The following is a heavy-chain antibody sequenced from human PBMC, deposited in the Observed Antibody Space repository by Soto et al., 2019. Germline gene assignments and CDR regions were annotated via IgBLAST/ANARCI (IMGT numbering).Heavy chain of an antibody. CDR2: IDGSGYST. CDR1: GFTFSNYA. J-gene: IGHJ5*02. CDR3: AKDNVAPYSSGWEIRFDP. V-gene: IGHV3-23*01. Sequence: GGSLRLSCAASGFTFSNYAMGWVRQAPGKGLEWVSSIDGSGYSTYYADSVKGRFTISRDNSKSTLYLQMNSLRAEDTAVYYCAKDNVAPYSSGWEIRFDPWGQGTLVTVSS. D-gene: IGHD6-19*01.